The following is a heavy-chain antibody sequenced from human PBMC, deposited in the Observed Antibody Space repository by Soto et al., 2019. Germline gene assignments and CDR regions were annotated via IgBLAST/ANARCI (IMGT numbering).Heavy chain of an antibody. CDR1: GGSFSGYY. CDR3: GRSGRAVRDAFDI. D-gene: IGHD3-10*01. Sequence: QVQLQQWGAGLLKPSETLSLTCAVYGGSFSGYYWSWIRQPPGKGLEWIGEINHSGSTNYNPSLKSAVTISVDTSMNQFSLQLGSVSAADTAVYYCGRSGRAVRDAFDIWGQGTMVTVSS. CDR2: INHSGST. V-gene: IGHV4-34*01. J-gene: IGHJ3*02.